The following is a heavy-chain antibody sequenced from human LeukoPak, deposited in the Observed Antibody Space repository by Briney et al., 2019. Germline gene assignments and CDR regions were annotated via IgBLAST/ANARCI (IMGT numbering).Heavy chain of an antibody. CDR3: AKGGYCSSSSCYYGWFEP. Sequence: PGRSLRLSCAASGFSFSSYAMHWVRQAPGEGLEWVSTTSAGGSSTYYADSVKGRFTISRDNSKNTFYLQTNSLRAEDTAAYYCAKGGYCSSSSCYYGWFEPWGQGTLVTVSS. CDR1: GFSFSSYA. CDR2: TSAGGSST. J-gene: IGHJ5*02. D-gene: IGHD2-2*01. V-gene: IGHV3-23*01.